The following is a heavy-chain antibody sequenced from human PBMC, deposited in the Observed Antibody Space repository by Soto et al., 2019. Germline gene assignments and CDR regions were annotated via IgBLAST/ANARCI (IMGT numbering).Heavy chain of an antibody. V-gene: IGHV3-30-3*01. CDR3: AMKLELLPDYYDGMDV. D-gene: IGHD1-7*01. Sequence: QVQLVESGGGVVQPGRSLRLSCAASGFTFSSYAMHWVRQAPGKGLEWVAVISYDGSNKYYADSVKGRFTISRDNSKNTLYLQMNSLRAEDTAVYYCAMKLELLPDYYDGMDVWGQGTTVTVSS. CDR2: ISYDGSNK. CDR1: GFTFSSYA. J-gene: IGHJ6*02.